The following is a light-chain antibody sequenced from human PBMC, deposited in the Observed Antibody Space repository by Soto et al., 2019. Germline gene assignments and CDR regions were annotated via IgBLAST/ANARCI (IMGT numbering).Light chain of an antibody. V-gene: IGKV1-5*03. CDR1: QSISSW. CDR2: QAS. CDR3: QQYNIYPYT. Sequence: DIQMTQSPSTLSASVGDRVTITCRASQSISSWLAWYQQKPGKAPKLLIYQASSLESGLPSRFSGSGSGTEFTLTISSLQPDDFATYYCQQYNIYPYTFGHGTKLEIK. J-gene: IGKJ2*01.